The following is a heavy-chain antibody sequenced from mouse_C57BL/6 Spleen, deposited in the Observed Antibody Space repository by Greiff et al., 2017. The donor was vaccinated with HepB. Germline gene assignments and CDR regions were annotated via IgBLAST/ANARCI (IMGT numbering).Heavy chain of an antibody. CDR3: ARGDYFDY. CDR2: ISSGGSYT. Sequence: EVMLVESAGDLVKPGGSLKLSCAASGFTFSSYGMSWGRQTPDKRLVWVATISSGGSYTYYPDSVKGRFSNSRDNAKNTLYLQLISLKSVDTDMYYCARGDYFDYWGQGTTLTVYS. V-gene: IGHV5-6*01. J-gene: IGHJ2*01. CDR1: GFTFSSYG.